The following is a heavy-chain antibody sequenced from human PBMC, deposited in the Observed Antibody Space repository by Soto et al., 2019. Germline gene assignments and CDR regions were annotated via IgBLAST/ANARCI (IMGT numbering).Heavy chain of an antibody. CDR2: IRSKANSYAT. V-gene: IGHV3-73*02. CDR1: GFTFSGSA. J-gene: IGHJ4*02. D-gene: IGHD3-3*01. Sequence: EVQLVESGGGLVQPGGSLKLSCAASGFTFSGSAMHWVRQASGKGLEWVGRIRSKANSYATAYAASVKGRFTISRDDSKNTAYLQMNSLKTEDTAVYYCTRTGVPYDFWSGYYYFDYWGQGTLVTVSS. CDR3: TRTGVPYDFWSGYYYFDY.